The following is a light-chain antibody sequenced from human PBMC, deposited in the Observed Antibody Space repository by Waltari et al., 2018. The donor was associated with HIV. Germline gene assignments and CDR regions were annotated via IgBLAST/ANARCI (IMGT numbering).Light chain of an antibody. CDR3: QAWASDTAV. Sequence: SYDLTQPPSVSVSARHRPPIPRHGRKLGDTYTSWYQRKAGQAPVLLIYQDVRRPSGISERFSGSSSGDTATLAIYGAQAGDEADYFCQAWASDTAVFGGGTTLTVL. CDR1: KLGDTY. V-gene: IGLV3-1*01. J-gene: IGLJ2*01. CDR2: QDV.